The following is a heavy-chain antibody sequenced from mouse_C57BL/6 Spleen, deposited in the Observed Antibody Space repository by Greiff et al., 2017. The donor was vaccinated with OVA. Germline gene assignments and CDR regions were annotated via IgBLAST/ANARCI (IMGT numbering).Heavy chain of an antibody. V-gene: IGHV5-9*01. CDR1: GFTFSSYT. CDR2: ISGGGGNT. J-gene: IGHJ2*01. D-gene: IGHD2-3*01. CDR3: ARHDGYYVY. Sequence: EVQGVESGGGLVKPGGSLKLSCAASGFTFSSYTMSWVRQTPEKRLEWVATISGGGGNTYYPDSVKGRFTISRDNAKNTLYLQMSSLRSEDTALYYCARHDGYYVYWGQGTTLTVSS.